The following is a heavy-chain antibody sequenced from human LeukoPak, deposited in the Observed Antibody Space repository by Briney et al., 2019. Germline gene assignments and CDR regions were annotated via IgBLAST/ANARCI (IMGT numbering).Heavy chain of an antibody. J-gene: IGHJ4*02. CDR2: IYTSGST. Sequence: SETLSLTCTVSGGSISSYYWSWIRQPAGKGLEWIGRIYTSGSTNYNPSLKSRVTMSVDTSKNQFSLKLSSVTAADTAVYYCARDESHWSGPSRPTHWGQGTLVTVSS. V-gene: IGHV4-4*07. D-gene: IGHD3-3*01. CDR1: GGSISSYY. CDR3: ARDESHWSGPSRPTH.